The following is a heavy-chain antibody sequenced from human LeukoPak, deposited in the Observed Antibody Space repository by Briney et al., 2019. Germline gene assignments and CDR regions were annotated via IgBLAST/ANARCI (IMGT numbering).Heavy chain of an antibody. CDR1: GFIATSNY. D-gene: IGHD2-8*01. V-gene: IGHV3-53*01. CDR2: IYGGGNT. J-gene: IGHJ4*02. CDR3: ATGGRSGMAFDF. Sequence: GGSLTLSCSFSGFIATSNYMAWVRQSPGKGLQWISFIYGGGNTLYADSVRDRFSISRDNSKSTLYLQMSSLRVEDTAVYYCATGGRSGMAFDFWGQGTLVTVSS.